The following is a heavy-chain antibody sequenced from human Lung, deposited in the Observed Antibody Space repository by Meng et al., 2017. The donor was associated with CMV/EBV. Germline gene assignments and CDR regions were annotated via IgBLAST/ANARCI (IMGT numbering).Heavy chain of an antibody. J-gene: IGHJ6*02. CDR1: GFTFGDFG. V-gene: IGHV3-20*04. Sequence: GESLKISCAASGFTFGDFGMGWVRQAPGKGLEWVSGINGKGGTIGYADSVKGRFTISRDNGKNFLYLQMNSLRAEDTALYFCVRGHTYVDYYFYGMDVWGQGXTVTFSS. D-gene: IGHD5-18*01. CDR2: INGKGGTI. CDR3: VRGHTYVDYYFYGMDV.